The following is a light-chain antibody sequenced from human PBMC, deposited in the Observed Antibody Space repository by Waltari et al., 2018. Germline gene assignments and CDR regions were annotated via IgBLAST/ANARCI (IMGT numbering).Light chain of an antibody. CDR3: QVWHPDIDPGV. J-gene: IGLJ1*01. CDR1: NIGSYS. CDR2: YDS. V-gene: IGLV3-21*04. Sequence: SYVLTQPPSVSVAPGETARITCWGDNIGSYSGHWYQQKPRQAPVLVIFYDSDRPSGIPARFSGPNSGNTATLTITSVEAGDEARYYCQVWHPDIDPGVFGTGTEVT.